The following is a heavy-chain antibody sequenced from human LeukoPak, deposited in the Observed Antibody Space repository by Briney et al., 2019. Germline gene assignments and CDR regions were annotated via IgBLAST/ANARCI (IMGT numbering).Heavy chain of an antibody. Sequence: SETLSLTCTVSGGSISSYYWSWIRQPPGKGLEWIGYIYYSGSTNYNPSLKSRVTISVDTSKTQFSLKLSSVTAADTAVYYCARDHAYRNYYDSSGSAFDIWGQGTMVTVSS. CDR3: ARDHAYRNYYDSSGSAFDI. V-gene: IGHV4-59*01. J-gene: IGHJ3*02. CDR2: IYYSGST. D-gene: IGHD3-22*01. CDR1: GGSISSYY.